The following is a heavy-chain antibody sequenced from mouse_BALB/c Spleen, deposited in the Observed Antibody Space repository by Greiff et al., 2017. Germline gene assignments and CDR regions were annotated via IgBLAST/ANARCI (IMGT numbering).Heavy chain of an antibody. CDR2: ISSGGST. CDR3: ARVNGNYYFDY. CDR1: GFTFSSYA. D-gene: IGHD2-1*01. J-gene: IGHJ2*01. Sequence: EVKLQESGGGLVKPGGSLKLSCAASGFTFSSYAMSWVRQTPEKRLEWVASISSGGSTYYPDSVKGRFTISRDNARNILYLQMSSLRSEDTAMYYCARVNGNYYFDYWGQGTTLTVSS. V-gene: IGHV5-6-5*01.